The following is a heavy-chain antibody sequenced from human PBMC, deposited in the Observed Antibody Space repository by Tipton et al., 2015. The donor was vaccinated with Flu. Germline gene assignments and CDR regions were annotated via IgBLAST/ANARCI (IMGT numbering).Heavy chain of an antibody. D-gene: IGHD3-22*01. Sequence: SLRLSCTASGFNFGEYAMSWVRQAPGKGLEWVGFIRGKAYGGTTDYAASVRGRFTISRDDSKSIAYLQMNSLKTEDTAVYYCSRDETYHYDSSGYYPFEFWGQGTLVTVSS. CDR3: SRDETYHYDSSGYYPFEF. J-gene: IGHJ4*02. CDR2: IRGKAYGGTT. V-gene: IGHV3-49*04. CDR1: GFNFGEYA.